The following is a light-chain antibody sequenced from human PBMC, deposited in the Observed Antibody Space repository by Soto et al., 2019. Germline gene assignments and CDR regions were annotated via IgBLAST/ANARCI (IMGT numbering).Light chain of an antibody. J-gene: IGKJ1*01. Sequence: DIQMTQSPSTLSASVGDRVTITCRASQSISTWLAWYQQKPGKAPNLLIYKASTLETGVPSRFSGSGSETEFTLTISSLQPDDVATYYCQQYNSFSSWTFSQGTKVEIK. CDR3: QQYNSFSSWT. CDR2: KAS. CDR1: QSISTW. V-gene: IGKV1-5*03.